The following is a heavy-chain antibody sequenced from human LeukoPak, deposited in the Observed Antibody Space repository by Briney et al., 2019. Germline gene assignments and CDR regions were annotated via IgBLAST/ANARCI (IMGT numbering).Heavy chain of an antibody. V-gene: IGHV3-7*01. J-gene: IGHJ4*02. CDR3: ATSDDSSGSD. D-gene: IGHD3-22*01. CDR2: INLDGSVI. CDR1: GFTFSGYW. Sequence: GGSLRLSCAASGFTFSGYWMSWVRQAPGKGLEWVANINLDGSVIHYVDSAKGLFTISRDNAKNSLYLQMNYLRAEDTALYYCATSDDSSGSDWGQGTLVTISS.